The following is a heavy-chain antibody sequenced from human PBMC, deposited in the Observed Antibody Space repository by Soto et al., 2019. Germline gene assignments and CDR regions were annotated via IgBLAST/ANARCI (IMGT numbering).Heavy chain of an antibody. J-gene: IGHJ4*02. CDR3: ARDPVEAGDGPFDA. D-gene: IGHD1-26*01. V-gene: IGHV3-23*01. Sequence: EVQLLESGGGLVQPGGSLRLSCAASGFAFRSYAMSWVRQAPRMGLEWVSGIGGRGVATFYTDSVNGRFTISRDNSRSTLYLQINSLRADDTAIYYCARDPVEAGDGPFDAWGQGTLVIVSS. CDR2: IGGRGVAT. CDR1: GFAFRSYA.